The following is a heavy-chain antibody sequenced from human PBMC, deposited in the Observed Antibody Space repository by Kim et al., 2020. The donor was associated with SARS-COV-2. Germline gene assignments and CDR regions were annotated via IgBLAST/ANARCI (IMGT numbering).Heavy chain of an antibody. V-gene: IGHV3-33*06. D-gene: IGHD3-22*01. Sequence: GGSLRLSCAASGFTFSNFGMHWVRQAPGKGLEWVAVIWYDGSNTYYADSIKGRFTISRDNSKNTLYLQMNSLRVEDTAVYYCAKSTDYDSSGYYYY. CDR2: IWYDGSNT. CDR3: AKSTDYDSSGYYYY. CDR1: GFTFSNFG. J-gene: IGHJ6*01.